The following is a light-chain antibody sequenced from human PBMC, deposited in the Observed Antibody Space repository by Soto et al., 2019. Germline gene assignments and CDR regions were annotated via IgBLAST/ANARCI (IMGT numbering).Light chain of an antibody. CDR3: SSYAGSNNSLYV. CDR1: SSDVGGYNY. V-gene: IGLV2-8*01. Sequence: QSALTQPPSASWSPGQSVTISCTGTSSDVGGYNYVSWYQQHPGKAPKLMIYEVSKRPSGVPDRFSGSKSGNTASLTVPGLQAEDEADYYCSSYAGSNNSLYVFGTGTKVTVL. CDR2: EVS. J-gene: IGLJ1*01.